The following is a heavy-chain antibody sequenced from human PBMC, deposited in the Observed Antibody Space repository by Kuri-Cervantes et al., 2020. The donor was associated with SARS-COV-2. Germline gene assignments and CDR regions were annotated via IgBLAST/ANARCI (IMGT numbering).Heavy chain of an antibody. CDR1: GFTFSSYS. D-gene: IGHD1-26*01. CDR3: ARAPGGSYRPDAFDI. J-gene: IGHJ3*02. Sequence: GESLKISCAASGFTFSSYSMNWVRQAPGKGLEWVSSISSSSYIYYADSVKGRFTISRDNAKNSLYLQMNSLRAEDTAVYYCARAPGGSYRPDAFDIWGQGTMVTVSS. V-gene: IGHV3-21*01. CDR2: ISSSSYI.